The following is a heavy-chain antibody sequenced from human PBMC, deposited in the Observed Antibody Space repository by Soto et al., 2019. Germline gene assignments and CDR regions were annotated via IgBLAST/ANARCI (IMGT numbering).Heavy chain of an antibody. Sequence: QVQLQESGPGLVKPSGTLSLTCSLSGGSIYGSNWWSWVRQPPGKGLEWIGEIFHSGSTHYNPSLKGRVTMSVDKSKNPFSLILSAVTAADTAVYYCARYPGTTVGGVIWGQGTMVTVSS. J-gene: IGHJ3*02. CDR1: GGSIYGSNW. CDR3: ARYPGTTVGGVI. CDR2: IFHSGST. V-gene: IGHV4-4*02. D-gene: IGHD3-16*01.